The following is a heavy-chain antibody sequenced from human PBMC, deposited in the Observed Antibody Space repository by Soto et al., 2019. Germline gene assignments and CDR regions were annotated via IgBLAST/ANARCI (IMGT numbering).Heavy chain of an antibody. CDR2: IYYSGST. D-gene: IGHD5-12*01. CDR1: GGSISSGDYY. J-gene: IGHJ4*02. CDR3: ARGKEGYSGYETGGY. V-gene: IGHV4-30-4*01. Sequence: SETLSLTCTVSGGSISSGDYYWSWIRQPPGKGLEWIGYIYYSGSTYYNPSLKSRVTISVDTSKNQFSLKLSSVTAADTAVYYCARGKEGYSGYETGGYWGQGTLVTVSS.